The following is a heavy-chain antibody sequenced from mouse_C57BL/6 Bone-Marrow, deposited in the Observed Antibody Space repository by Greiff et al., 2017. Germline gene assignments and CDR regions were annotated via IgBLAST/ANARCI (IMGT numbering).Heavy chain of an antibody. J-gene: IGHJ3*01. Sequence: EVHLVESGGGLVKPGGSLKLSCAASGFTFSDYGMHWVRQAPEKGLEWVAYISSGSSTIYEADTVKGRFTISRDNAKNTLFLQMTSLRSEDTAMYYCARKAYYSNYCFAYWGQGTLVTVSA. CDR1: GFTFSDYG. CDR3: ARKAYYSNYCFAY. CDR2: ISSGSSTI. V-gene: IGHV5-17*01. D-gene: IGHD2-5*01.